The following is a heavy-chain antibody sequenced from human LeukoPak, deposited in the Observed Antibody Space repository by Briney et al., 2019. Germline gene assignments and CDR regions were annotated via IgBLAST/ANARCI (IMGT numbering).Heavy chain of an antibody. V-gene: IGHV4-59*01. J-gene: IGHJ4*02. CDR3: AREFLEYSSGWPYYFDY. CDR1: GGSISSYY. D-gene: IGHD6-19*01. CDR2: IYYSGST. Sequence: PSETLSLTCTVSGGSISSYYWSWIRHPPGKGLEWIGYIYYSGSTNYNPSLKSRVTISVDTSKNQFSLKLSSVTAADTAVYYCAREFLEYSSGWPYYFDYWGQGTLVTVSS.